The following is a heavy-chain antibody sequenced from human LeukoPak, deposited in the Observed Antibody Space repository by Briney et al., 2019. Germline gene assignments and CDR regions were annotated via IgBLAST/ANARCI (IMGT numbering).Heavy chain of an antibody. J-gene: IGHJ4*02. CDR3: AREVYGDSSLDY. V-gene: IGHV1-2*02. D-gene: IGHD4-17*01. Sequence: ASVKVSCKASGYSFSDNYMHWMRQAPGQGLEWMGWINPNSGGTEYAQKFQGRVTMTRDTSISTAYMELRNLRSDDTAVYYCAREVYGDSSLDYWGQGTLLTVSS. CDR1: GYSFSDNY. CDR2: INPNSGGT.